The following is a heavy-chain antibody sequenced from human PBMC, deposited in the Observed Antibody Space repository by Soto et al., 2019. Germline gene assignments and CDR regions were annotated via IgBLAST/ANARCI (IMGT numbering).Heavy chain of an antibody. J-gene: IGHJ4*02. V-gene: IGHV4-31*03. Sequence: QVQLQESGPGLVKPSQTLSLTCTVSGGSISSGGYYWSWIRQHPGKGLEWIVYIYYSGSTYYNPSLKSRVTISVDTSKNHFSLKLSSVTAADTAVYYCAREVVVDATRGLFFDYWGQGTLVTVSS. CDR1: GGSISSGGYY. CDR3: AREVVVDATRGLFFDY. D-gene: IGHD2-15*01. CDR2: IYYSGST.